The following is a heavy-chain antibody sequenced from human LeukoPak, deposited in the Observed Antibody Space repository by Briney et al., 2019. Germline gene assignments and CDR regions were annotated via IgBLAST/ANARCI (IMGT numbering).Heavy chain of an antibody. V-gene: IGHV3-21*01. CDR2: ISSSGSYI. CDR3: ARDIQQWLASFDY. J-gene: IGHJ4*02. Sequence: PGGSLRLSCAASRFTFSSYSMNWVRQAPGKGLEWVSSISSSGSYIYYADSVKGRFTISRDNAKNSLYLQMNSLRAEDTAVYYCARDIQQWLASFDYWGQGTLVTVSS. CDR1: RFTFSSYS. D-gene: IGHD6-19*01.